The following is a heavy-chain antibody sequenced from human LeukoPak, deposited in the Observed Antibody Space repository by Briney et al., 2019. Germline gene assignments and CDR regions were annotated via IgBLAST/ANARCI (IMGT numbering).Heavy chain of an antibody. Sequence: GASVKVSCKASGYTFTGYYMHWVRQAPGQGLEWMGWISAYNGNTTYAQKLQGRVTMTTDTSTSTAYMELRSLRSDDTAVYYCARDYRGHYDILTGYYAVAFDIWGQGTMVTVSS. V-gene: IGHV1-18*04. CDR2: ISAYNGNT. J-gene: IGHJ3*02. D-gene: IGHD3-9*01. CDR3: ARDYRGHYDILTGYYAVAFDI. CDR1: GYTFTGYY.